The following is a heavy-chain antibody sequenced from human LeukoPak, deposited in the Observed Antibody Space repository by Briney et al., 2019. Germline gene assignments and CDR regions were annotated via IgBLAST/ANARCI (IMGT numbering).Heavy chain of an antibody. Sequence: GGSLRLSCAASGFTFSNAWMSWVRQAPGKGLEWVGRIKSKTDGGTTDYAAPVKGRLTSSRDDSKNTLYLQMNSLKPEARAVYYCTTADAGYTYYFDSWGPGTLVTVSS. D-gene: IGHD2-2*02. J-gene: IGHJ4*02. CDR2: IKSKTDGGTT. CDR3: TTADAGYTYYFDS. V-gene: IGHV3-15*01. CDR1: GFTFSNAW.